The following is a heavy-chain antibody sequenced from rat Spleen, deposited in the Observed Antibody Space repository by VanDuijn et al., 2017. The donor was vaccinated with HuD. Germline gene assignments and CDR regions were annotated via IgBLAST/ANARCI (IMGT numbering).Heavy chain of an antibody. V-gene: IGHV5-25*01. CDR2: ISTGGDNT. J-gene: IGHJ1*01. CDR1: GFTFSDYY. D-gene: IGHD5-1*01. CDR3: ARLGDWYFDF. Sequence: EVQLVESDGGLVQPGRSLKLSCATSGFTFSDYYMAWVRQAPTKGLDWVAYISTGGDNTYYRDSVKGRFTISRENVKSTLYLQMNSLKSEDTATYYCARLGDWYFDFWGPGTMVTVSS.